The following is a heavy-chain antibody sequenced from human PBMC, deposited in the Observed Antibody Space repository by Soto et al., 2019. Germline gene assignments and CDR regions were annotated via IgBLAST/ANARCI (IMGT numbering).Heavy chain of an antibody. D-gene: IGHD2-2*01. CDR1: GFTFSSYG. CDR3: AVGYCSSTSCYAPRLYYYGMDV. CDR2: IWYDGSNT. J-gene: IGHJ6*02. V-gene: IGHV3-30*02. Sequence: TGGSLRLSCAASGFTFSSYGMHWVRQAPGKGLEWVAVIWYDGSNTYYVDSVKGRFTISRDNSKNTLYLQMNSLRAEDTAVYYCAVGYCSSTSCYAPRLYYYGMDVWGQGTTVTVSS.